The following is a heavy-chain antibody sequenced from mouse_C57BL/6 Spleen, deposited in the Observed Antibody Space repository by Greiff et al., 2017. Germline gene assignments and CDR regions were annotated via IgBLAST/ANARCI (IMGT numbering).Heavy chain of an antibody. D-gene: IGHD2-4*01. CDR2: IYPSDSYT. V-gene: IGHV1-69*01. CDR1: GYTFTSYW. J-gene: IGHJ3*01. CDR3: ACEGGLRGKPFGY. Sequence: VQLQQSGAELVMPGASVKLSCKASGYTFTSYWMHWVKQRPGQGLEWIGEIYPSDSYTNYNQKFKGKSTLTVDKSSSTAYMQLRSLTSEDSAVCSSACEGGLRGKPFGYWGQGARVTV.